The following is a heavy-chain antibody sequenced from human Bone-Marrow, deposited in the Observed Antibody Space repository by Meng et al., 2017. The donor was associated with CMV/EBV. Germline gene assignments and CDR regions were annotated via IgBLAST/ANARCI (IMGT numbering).Heavy chain of an antibody. V-gene: IGHV5-51*01. J-gene: IGHJ5*02. CDR1: GYSFTSYW. CDR2: IYPGDSDT. D-gene: IGHD1-26*01. CDR3: ARRTEGATTYNWFYP. Sequence: GEPLKISCKGSGYSFTSYWIGWVRQMPGKGLEWMGIIYPGDSDTRYSPSFQGQVTISADKSISTAYLQWSSLKASDTAMYYCARRTEGATTYNWFYPWGQGTLVTVVS.